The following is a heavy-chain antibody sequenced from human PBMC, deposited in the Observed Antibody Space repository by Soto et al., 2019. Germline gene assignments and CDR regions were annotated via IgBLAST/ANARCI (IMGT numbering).Heavy chain of an antibody. V-gene: IGHV3-72*01. CDR3: AMLGGWSGGSSGMDV. D-gene: IGHD6-19*01. Sequence: EVQLVESGGGLVQPGGSLRLSCAASGLIFSDYHMDWVRQAPGKGLEWVGRIRRKANSYTTEYAASVKGRFTISRDDSKNNLYLQMNSLKSEDTAVYYCAMLGGWSGGSSGMDVWGQGTTVTVSS. CDR1: GLIFSDYH. CDR2: IRRKANSYTT. J-gene: IGHJ6*02.